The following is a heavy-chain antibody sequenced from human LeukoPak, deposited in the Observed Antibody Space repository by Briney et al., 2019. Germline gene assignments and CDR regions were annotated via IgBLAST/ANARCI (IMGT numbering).Heavy chain of an antibody. CDR2: IYSGGST. J-gene: IGHJ4*02. CDR3: ARGIAVAHFDY. V-gene: IGHV3-53*01. CDR1: GFTVSSNY. D-gene: IGHD6-19*01. Sequence: GGSLRLSCAASGFTVSSNYMSWVRQAPGKGLERVSVIYSGGSTYYADSVKGRFTIPRDNSKNTLYLQMNSLRAEDTAVYYCARGIAVAHFDYWGQGTLVTVSS.